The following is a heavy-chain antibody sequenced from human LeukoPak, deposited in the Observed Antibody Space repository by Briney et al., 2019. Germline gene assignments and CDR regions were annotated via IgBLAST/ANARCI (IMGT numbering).Heavy chain of an antibody. CDR2: IYYSGST. J-gene: IGHJ4*02. CDR3: ARDFPPRGGGKTFDY. D-gene: IGHD2-15*01. Sequence: NTSETLSLTCTVSGGSISSYYWSWIRQPPGKGLEWIGYIYYSGSTNYNPSLKSRVTISVDTSKNQCSLQLSSVTAADTAVYYRARDFPPRGGGKTFDYWGQGTLVTVSS. V-gene: IGHV4-59*01. CDR1: GGSISSYY.